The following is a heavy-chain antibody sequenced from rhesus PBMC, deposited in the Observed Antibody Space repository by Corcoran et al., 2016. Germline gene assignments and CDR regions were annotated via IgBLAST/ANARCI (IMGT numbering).Heavy chain of an antibody. CDR2: ISWDGGST. CDR1: GLRFDDYA. Sequence: DVQLVESGGALAQPGGSLRLSCAASGLRFDDYAMRWFRQAPGKGLGWVSRISWDGGSTYYADSVKGRFTISRDNAKNTLYLQMDRLRAEDTALYYCSRAPGTADDYWGQGVLVTVSS. J-gene: IGHJ4*01. CDR3: SRAPGTADDY. D-gene: IGHD5-42*01. V-gene: IGHV3-134*01.